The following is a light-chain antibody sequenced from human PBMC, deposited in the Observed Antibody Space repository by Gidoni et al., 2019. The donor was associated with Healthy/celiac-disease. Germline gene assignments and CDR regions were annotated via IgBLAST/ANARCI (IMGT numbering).Light chain of an antibody. CDR1: QDISNY. CDR3: QQYDNLPLT. J-gene: IGKJ4*01. CDR2: DAS. V-gene: IGKV1-33*01. Sequence: DIQMTQSPSSLSASVGDRVTITCQASQDISNYLNLYQQKPGKAPKLLIYDASNLETGVPSRFSGRGSWTDFTFTISSLQPEDFATYYCQQYDNLPLTFXGXTKVEIK.